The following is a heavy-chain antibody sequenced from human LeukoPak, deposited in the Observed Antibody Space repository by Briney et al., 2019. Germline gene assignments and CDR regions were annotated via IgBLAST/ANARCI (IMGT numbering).Heavy chain of an antibody. Sequence: GGSLRLSCAASGFTFSSYAMSWVRQAPGKGLEWVSAISGSGGSTYYADSVKGRFTISSDNSKNTLYLQMNSLRAEDTAVYYCAKPQVRVVTSPPGYWGQGTLVTVSS. J-gene: IGHJ4*02. CDR2: ISGSGGST. V-gene: IGHV3-23*01. D-gene: IGHD2-21*02. CDR3: AKPQVRVVTSPPGY. CDR1: GFTFSSYA.